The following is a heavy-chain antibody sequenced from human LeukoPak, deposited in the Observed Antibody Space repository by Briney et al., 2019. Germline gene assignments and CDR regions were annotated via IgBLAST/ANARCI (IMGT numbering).Heavy chain of an antibody. CDR1: GYSFTGYH. CDR3: AREFSSKLEWLAYVTGDDAFDV. V-gene: IGHV1-2*02. J-gene: IGHJ3*01. D-gene: IGHD3-3*01. Sequence: GASVKVSCKAFGYSFTGYHLHWVRQAPRQGFEWMGWVNPKTGGTNYARKFQGRVTMTRDTSINTVNMELSRLTSDDTAVYYCAREFSSKLEWLAYVTGDDAFDVWGQGTMITVS. CDR2: VNPKTGGT.